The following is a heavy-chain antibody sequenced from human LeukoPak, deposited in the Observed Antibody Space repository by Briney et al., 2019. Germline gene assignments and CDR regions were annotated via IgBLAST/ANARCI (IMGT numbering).Heavy chain of an antibody. CDR2: TYYSGST. V-gene: IGHV4-39*07. Sequence: SETLSLTCTVSGGSISSSSYYWGWIRQPPGKGLEWIGSTYYSGSTYYNPSLKSRVTISVDTSKNQFSLKLSSVTAADTAVYHCARDNWNYGSSMDVWGQGTTVAVSS. J-gene: IGHJ6*02. CDR1: GGSISSSSYY. D-gene: IGHD1-7*01. CDR3: ARDNWNYGSSMDV.